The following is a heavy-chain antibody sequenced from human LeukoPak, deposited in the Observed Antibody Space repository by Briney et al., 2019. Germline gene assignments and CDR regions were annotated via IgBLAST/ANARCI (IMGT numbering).Heavy chain of an antibody. D-gene: IGHD3-16*02. CDR1: GYTXTGYY. V-gene: IGHV1-2*02. J-gene: IGHJ5*02. CDR3: ARDKLGLGELSLYDQ. CDR2: MNPNSGGT. Sequence: ASVKVSCKASGYTXTGYYMHWVRQAPGQGLESMGWMNPNSGGTKYAQKFQGRVTMTRDTSISTAYMELSRLRSDDTAMYYCARDKLGLGELSLYDQWGQGTLVTVFS.